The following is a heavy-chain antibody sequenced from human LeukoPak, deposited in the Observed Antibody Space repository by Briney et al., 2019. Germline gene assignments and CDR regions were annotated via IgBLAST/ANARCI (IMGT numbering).Heavy chain of an antibody. CDR3: VRDSDGYCWALDF. V-gene: IGHV6-1*01. D-gene: IGHD2-21*01. J-gene: IGHJ4*02. CDR2: TYYRSRWGN. CDR1: GDSVSNNIAT. Sequence: SQTLSLTCAISGDSVSNNIATWNWVRQSPSRGLEWLGRTYYRSRWGNDHAISVKSRITINPDTSRNQFSLQLNSVTPEDTAVYYCVRDSDGYCWALDFWGQGTPVTVSS.